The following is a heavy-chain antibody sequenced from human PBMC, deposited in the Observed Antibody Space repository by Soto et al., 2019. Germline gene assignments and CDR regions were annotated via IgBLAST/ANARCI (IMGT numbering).Heavy chain of an antibody. V-gene: IGHV3-48*03. CDR2: ISSSGSTI. CDR1: GFTFSSYE. Sequence: GGSLRLSCAASGFTFSSYEMNWVRQAPGKGLEWVSYISSSGSTIYYADSVKGRFTISRDNAKNSLYLQMNSLRAEDTAVYYCARQGQWELFFVVSYGMDVWGQGTTVTVSS. CDR3: ARQGQWELFFVVSYGMDV. D-gene: IGHD1-26*01. J-gene: IGHJ6*02.